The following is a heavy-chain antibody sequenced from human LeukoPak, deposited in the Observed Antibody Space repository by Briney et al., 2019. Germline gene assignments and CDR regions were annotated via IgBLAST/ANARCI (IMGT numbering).Heavy chain of an antibody. J-gene: IGHJ4*02. CDR3: AQGLLWFFDY. V-gene: IGHV3-30*02. Sequence: GGSLRLSCAASGFSFSSYGMHWVRQAPGKGLEWVAFIQYDGSNQYYADSVQGRFTFSRDNSKNKLYLQMNSLRTDDTAVYYCAQGLLWFFDYWGQGSLVTVSS. CDR1: GFSFSSYG. CDR2: IQYDGSNQ. D-gene: IGHD5-18*01.